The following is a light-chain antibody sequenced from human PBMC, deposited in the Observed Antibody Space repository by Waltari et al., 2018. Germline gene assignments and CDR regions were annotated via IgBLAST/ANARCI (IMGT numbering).Light chain of an antibody. Sequence: QSALTQPASLSGSPGMSITISCTGTRRDVGAYLLVPWYQQHPGNAPKLIIFEVTKRPSGVSDRFSGSKSGNTATLTISGLQAEDEADYFCCSYAGTSSMVFGGGTKLTVL. J-gene: IGLJ3*02. CDR2: EVT. V-gene: IGLV2-23*02. CDR1: RRDVGAYLL. CDR3: CSYAGTSSMV.